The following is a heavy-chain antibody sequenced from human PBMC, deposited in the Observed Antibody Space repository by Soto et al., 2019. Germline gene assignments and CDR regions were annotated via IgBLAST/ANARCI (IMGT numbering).Heavy chain of an antibody. J-gene: IGHJ4*02. Sequence: ASVKVSCKASGGTFSSYAISWVRQAPGQGLEWMGGIIPIFGTANYAQQFQGRVTITADESTSTAYMDLSSLRSEDTAVYYCAKLVGATDSSDYWGQGTLVTVSS. CDR2: IIPIFGTA. CDR1: GGTFSSYA. CDR3: AKLVGATDSSDY. D-gene: IGHD1-26*01. V-gene: IGHV1-69*13.